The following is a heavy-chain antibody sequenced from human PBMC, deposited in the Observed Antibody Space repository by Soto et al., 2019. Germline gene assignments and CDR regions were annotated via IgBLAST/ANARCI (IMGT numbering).Heavy chain of an antibody. CDR2: IYSGGST. J-gene: IGHJ3*02. V-gene: IGHV3-53*01. CDR1: GFTVSSNY. Sequence: PGGSLRLSCAASGFTVSSNYMSWVRQAPGKGLEWVSVIYSGGSTYYADSVKGRFTISRDNSKNTLYLQMNNLRTEDKAEYYYASAGRYDRPDLAFDIWGQGTMVTVSS. CDR3: ASAGRYDRPDLAFDI. D-gene: IGHD3-16*01.